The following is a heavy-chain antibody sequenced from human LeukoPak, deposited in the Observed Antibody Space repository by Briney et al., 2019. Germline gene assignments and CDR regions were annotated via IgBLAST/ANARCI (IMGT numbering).Heavy chain of an antibody. V-gene: IGHV3-7*04. CDR1: GFTFSSYW. CDR3: AKEGPAARGGAFDI. CDR2: INQDGSEK. Sequence: GGSLRLSCAASGFTFSSYWMSWVRQAPGKGLEWVANINQDGSEKYYVDPVKGRFTISRDNAKNSLYLQMNSLRAEDTAVYYCAKEGPAARGGAFDIWGQGTMVTVSS. D-gene: IGHD2-2*01. J-gene: IGHJ3*02.